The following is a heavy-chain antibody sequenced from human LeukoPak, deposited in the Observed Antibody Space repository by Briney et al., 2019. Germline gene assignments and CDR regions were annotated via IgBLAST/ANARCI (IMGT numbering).Heavy chain of an antibody. Sequence: ASVKVSCKTSGYAFTANGITWVRQAPGQGLEWMGWIRADNGDTGYAQKFQGRVTMTRNTSISTAYMELSSLRSEDTAVYYCATRPTGYSSSWYYFDYWGQGTLVTVSS. CDR1: GYAFTANG. D-gene: IGHD6-13*01. J-gene: IGHJ4*02. CDR2: IRADNGDT. V-gene: IGHV1-8*01. CDR3: ATRPTGYSSSWYYFDY.